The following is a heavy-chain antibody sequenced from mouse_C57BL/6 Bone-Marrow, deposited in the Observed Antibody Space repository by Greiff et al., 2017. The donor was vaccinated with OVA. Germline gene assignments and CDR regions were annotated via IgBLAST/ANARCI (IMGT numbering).Heavy chain of an antibody. J-gene: IGHJ4*01. D-gene: IGHD2-1*01. V-gene: IGHV1-26*01. CDR3: AREGGNYVFYAMDY. Sequence: EVQLQQSGPELVKPGASVKISCKASGYTFTDYYMNWVKQSHGKSLEWIGDINPNNGGTSYNQKFKGKATLTVDKSSSTAYIELRSLTSEDSAVYYCAREGGNYVFYAMDYWGQGTSVTVSS. CDR2: INPNNGGT. CDR1: GYTFTDYY.